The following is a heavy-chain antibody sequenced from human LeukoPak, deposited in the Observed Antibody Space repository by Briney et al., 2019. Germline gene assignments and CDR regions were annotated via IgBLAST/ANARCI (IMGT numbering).Heavy chain of an antibody. V-gene: IGHV3-23*01. CDR2: INGAGVNT. CDR1: GFTFSSYA. CDR3: AKHLSGSRAFDM. D-gene: IGHD3-10*01. Sequence: GGSLRLSCTASGFTFSSYAMTWVRQVPGKGLEWVLAINGAGVNTFYADSVKGRFTISRDNSKNTLYLQMNSLRAEDTAVHYCAKHLSGSRAFDMWGQGTMVTVSS. J-gene: IGHJ3*02.